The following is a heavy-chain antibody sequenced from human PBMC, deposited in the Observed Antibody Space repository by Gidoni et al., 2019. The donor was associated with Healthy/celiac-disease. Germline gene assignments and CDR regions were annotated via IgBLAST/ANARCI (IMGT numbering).Heavy chain of an antibody. CDR2: SYYSGST. D-gene: IGHD2-15*01. J-gene: IGHJ6*02. CDR3: AKGIVVVVAEHGMDV. V-gene: IGHV4-39*01. CDR1: GGSISSSSYS. Sequence: QLQLQESGPGLVKPSETLSLTCTVSGGSISSSSYSWGWISQPPGKGLEWIGSSYYSGSTYYNPALKSLVTISVDTSKNQFSLKRSSVTASDKAVDYCAKGIVVVVAEHGMDVGGQGTTVTVSS.